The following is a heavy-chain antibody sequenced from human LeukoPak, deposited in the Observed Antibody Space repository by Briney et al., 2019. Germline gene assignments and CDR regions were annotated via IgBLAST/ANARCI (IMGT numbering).Heavy chain of an antibody. D-gene: IGHD2-15*01. CDR2: ISSSSSTI. CDR1: GFTFSSYS. J-gene: IGHJ4*02. Sequence: GGSLRLSCAASGFTFSSYSMNWVRQAPGKGLEWVSYISSSSSTIYYADSVKGRFTISRDNAKNSLYLQMNSLRAEDTAVYYCARIVVVVAARYFDYWGQGTLVTVSS. CDR3: ARIVVVVAARYFDY. V-gene: IGHV3-48*01.